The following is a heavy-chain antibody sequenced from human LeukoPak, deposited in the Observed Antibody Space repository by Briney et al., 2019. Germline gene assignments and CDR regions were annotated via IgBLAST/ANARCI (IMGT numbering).Heavy chain of an antibody. D-gene: IGHD2-15*01. CDR1: GFTFSNAW. J-gene: IGHJ4*02. V-gene: IGHV3-15*01. CDR3: TTVTRRDCSGGSCYEYYLDY. Sequence: KSGGSLRLSCAASGFTFSNAWMSWVRQAPGKGLEWVGRIKSKTDGGTTDYAAPVKGRFTISRDDSKNTLYLQMNSLKTEDTAVYYCTTVTRRDCSGGSCYEYYLDYWGQGTLVTVSS. CDR2: IKSKTDGGTT.